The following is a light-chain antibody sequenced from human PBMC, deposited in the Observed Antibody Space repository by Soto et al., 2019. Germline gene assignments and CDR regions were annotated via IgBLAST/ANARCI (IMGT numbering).Light chain of an antibody. CDR2: WAS. V-gene: IGKV4-1*01. J-gene: IGKJ4*01. Sequence: DIVMTQSPDSLAVSLGERATINCKSGQSVSYSSTNKNYLAWYQQKPGQPPKLLIYWASTRESGVPDRFSGSGSGTDFTLTIRSLQAEDVAVYYCQQYYSPLPTFGGGTKVEIK. CDR3: QQYYSPLPT. CDR1: QSVSYSSTNKNY.